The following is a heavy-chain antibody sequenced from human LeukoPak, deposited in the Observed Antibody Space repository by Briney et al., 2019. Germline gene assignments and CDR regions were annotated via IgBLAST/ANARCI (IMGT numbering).Heavy chain of an antibody. J-gene: IGHJ4*02. V-gene: IGHV1-18*01. CDR3: ARDPSHYYDSSGYYGDY. CDR1: GYTFTSCG. CDR2: ISAYNGNT. Sequence: ASVKVSCKASGYTFTSCGISWVRQAPGQGLEWMGWISAYNGNTNYAQKLQGRVTMTTDTSTSTAYMELRSLRSDDTAVYYCARDPSHYYDSSGYYGDYWGQGTLVTVSS. D-gene: IGHD3-22*01.